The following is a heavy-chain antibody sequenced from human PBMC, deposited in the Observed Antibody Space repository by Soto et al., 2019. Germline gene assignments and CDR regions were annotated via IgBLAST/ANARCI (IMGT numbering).Heavy chain of an antibody. V-gene: IGHV3-66*01. CDR1: GFTVSSNY. D-gene: IGHD6-13*01. CDR2: IYSGGST. CDR3: AKDTGYSSSWYQVY. J-gene: IGHJ4*02. Sequence: GSLRLSCAASGFTVSSNYMSRVRQAPGKGLEWVSVIYSGGSTYYADSVKGRFTISRDNSKNTLYLQMNSLRAEDTAVYYCAKDTGYSSSWYQVYWGQGTLVTVSS.